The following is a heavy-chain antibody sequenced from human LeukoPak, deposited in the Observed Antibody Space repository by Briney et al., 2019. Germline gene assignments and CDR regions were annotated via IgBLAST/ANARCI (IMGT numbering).Heavy chain of an antibody. Sequence: GGSLRLSCAASGFTFSSHGIHWVRQAPGKGLEWVAVVSGDGGTTYYADSVKGRFTISRDNSKNTLYLQVNSLRGEDTAIYYCTKESATGSRYSFDYWGQGTLVTVSS. V-gene: IGHV3-30*18. CDR2: VSGDGGTT. CDR1: GFTFSSHG. J-gene: IGHJ4*02. D-gene: IGHD2-15*01. CDR3: TKESATGSRYSFDY.